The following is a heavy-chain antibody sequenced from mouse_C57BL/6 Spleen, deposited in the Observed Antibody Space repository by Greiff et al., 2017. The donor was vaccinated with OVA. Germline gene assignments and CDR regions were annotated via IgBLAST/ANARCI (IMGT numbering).Heavy chain of an antibody. CDR1: GYTFTSYW. CDR2: IDPSDSYT. CDR3: ARGGTPRDYFDY. Sequence: QVQLQQPGAELVKPGASVKLSCKASGYTFTSYWMQWVKQRPGQGLEWIGEIDPSDSYTNYNQKFKGKATLTVDTSSSTAYMQLSSLTSEDSAVYYCARGGTPRDYFDYWGQGTTLTVSS. V-gene: IGHV1-50*01. D-gene: IGHD3-3*01. J-gene: IGHJ2*01.